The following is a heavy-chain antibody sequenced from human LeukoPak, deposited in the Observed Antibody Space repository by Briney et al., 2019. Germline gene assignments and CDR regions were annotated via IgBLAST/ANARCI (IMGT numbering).Heavy chain of an antibody. CDR1: GFTFSSYG. J-gene: IGHJ6*02. D-gene: IGHD2-2*02. Sequence: PGGSLRLSCAASGFTFSSYGMHWVRQAPGKGLEWVAVISYDGSNKYYADSVKGRFTISRDNPKNTLYLQMNSLRAEDTAVYYCASRPAAIPLNYYYYYGMDVWGQGTTVTVSS. V-gene: IGHV3-30*03. CDR2: ISYDGSNK. CDR3: ASRPAAIPLNYYYYYGMDV.